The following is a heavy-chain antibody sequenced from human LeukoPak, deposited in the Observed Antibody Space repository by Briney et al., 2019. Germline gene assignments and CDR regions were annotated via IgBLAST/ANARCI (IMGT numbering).Heavy chain of an antibody. CDR3: AREACSSTSCYTAYFDS. V-gene: IGHV3-53*01. Sequence: IVGSTYYADSVKGRFTISRDNSKNTLYLQMNSLRAEDTAVYYCAREACSSTSCYTAYFDSWGQGTLVTVSS. CDR2: IVGST. D-gene: IGHD2-2*02. J-gene: IGHJ4*02.